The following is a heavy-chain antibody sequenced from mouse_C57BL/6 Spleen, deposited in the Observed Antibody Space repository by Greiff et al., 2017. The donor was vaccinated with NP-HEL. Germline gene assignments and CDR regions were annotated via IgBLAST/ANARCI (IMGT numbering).Heavy chain of an antibody. CDR1: GYSFTSYY. Sequence: VQLQESGPELVKPGASVKISCKASGYSFTSYYIHWVKQRPGQGLEWIGWIYPGSGNTKYNEKFKGKATLTADTSSSTAYMQLSSLTSEDSAVYYCARSSGYFSFAYWGQGTLVTVSA. D-gene: IGHD3-2*02. CDR2: IYPGSGNT. V-gene: IGHV1-66*01. CDR3: ARSSGYFSFAY. J-gene: IGHJ3*01.